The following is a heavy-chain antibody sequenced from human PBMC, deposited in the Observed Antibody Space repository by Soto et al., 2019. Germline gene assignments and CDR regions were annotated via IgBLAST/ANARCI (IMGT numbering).Heavy chain of an antibody. J-gene: IGHJ6*03. CDR1: GYTFTSYD. CDR2: MNPNSGNT. Sequence: ASVKVSCKASGYTFTSYDINWVRQATGQGLEWMGWMNPNSGNTGYAQKFQGRVTMTRNNSISTAYMELSSLRSEKTAVYYCARATEDSYYYYYYYMDVWGKGTTVTVSS. CDR3: ARATEDSYYYYYYYMDV. V-gene: IGHV1-8*01. D-gene: IGHD4-17*01.